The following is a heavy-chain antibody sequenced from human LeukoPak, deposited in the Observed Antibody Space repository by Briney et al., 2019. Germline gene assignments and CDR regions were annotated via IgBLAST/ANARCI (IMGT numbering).Heavy chain of an antibody. CDR2: IWYDGSNK. Sequence: PGGSLRLSCAASGFILNDYGMHWVRQVPGKGLEWVAVIWYDGSNKYYADSVKGRSTISRDNSKNTLYLQMNSLRAEDTAVYYCARENYCSSTSCYNFDHWGQGTLVTVSS. V-gene: IGHV3-33*01. CDR1: GFILNDYG. CDR3: ARENYCSSTSCYNFDH. J-gene: IGHJ4*02. D-gene: IGHD2-2*02.